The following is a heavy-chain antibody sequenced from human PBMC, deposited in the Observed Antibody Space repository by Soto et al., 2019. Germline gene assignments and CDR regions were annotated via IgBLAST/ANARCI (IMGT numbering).Heavy chain of an antibody. Sequence: GGSLRLSCAASEFTFSRYAMSWVRQAPGKGLEWVSAISGSGGNTYYSDSVKGRFTISRDNSKNTLYLQMNSLRAEDTAVYYCANLGRYCSSTTCKGWGQGTTVTVSS. V-gene: IGHV3-23*01. CDR2: ISGSGGNT. CDR3: ANLGRYCSSTTCKG. D-gene: IGHD2-2*01. CDR1: EFTFSRYA. J-gene: IGHJ6*02.